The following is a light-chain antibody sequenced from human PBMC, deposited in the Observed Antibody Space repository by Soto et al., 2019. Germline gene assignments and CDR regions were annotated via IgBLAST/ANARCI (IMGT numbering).Light chain of an antibody. CDR1: SNDVGGYNS. CDR2: WVT. CDR3: SSSTSSGTLV. V-gene: IGLV2-14*01. J-gene: IGLJ3*02. Sequence: QSVLTQPASVSGSPGQSITISCAGASNDVGGYNSVSWYQQHPGKAPKLMIYWVTNRPSGISNRFSGSKSGNTPSLTISGLQAEDEADYYCSSSTSSGTLVFGGGPTVTVL.